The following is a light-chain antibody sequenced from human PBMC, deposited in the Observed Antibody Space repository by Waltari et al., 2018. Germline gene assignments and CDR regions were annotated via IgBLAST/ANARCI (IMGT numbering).Light chain of an antibody. J-gene: IGKJ4*01. V-gene: IGKV3D-11*01. Sequence: VVFTHSPATPSLPPGERATLSCRASQGVSKFLAWFHQQPGQSPRLLVYEVSTRATGIPSRFSGSGPGPEFILTINSLEPEDFAVYYCQQYDRWPLTFGGGTKLEIK. CDR1: QGVSKF. CDR2: EVS. CDR3: QQYDRWPLT.